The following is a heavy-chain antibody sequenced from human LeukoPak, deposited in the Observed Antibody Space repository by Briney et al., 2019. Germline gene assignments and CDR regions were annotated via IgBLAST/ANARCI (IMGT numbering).Heavy chain of an antibody. CDR1: GYSFSSYW. CDR3: ARLLSAGTDAFDI. V-gene: IGHV5-51*01. Sequence: GESLKISCKGSGYSFSSYWIGWVRQMPGKGLEWMAIIYPGDSGTTYSPSFHGQVTISADNSISTAYLQWNSLRASDTAIYYCARLLSAGTDAFDIWGQGTMVTVSS. J-gene: IGHJ3*02. D-gene: IGHD6-19*01. CDR2: IYPGDSGT.